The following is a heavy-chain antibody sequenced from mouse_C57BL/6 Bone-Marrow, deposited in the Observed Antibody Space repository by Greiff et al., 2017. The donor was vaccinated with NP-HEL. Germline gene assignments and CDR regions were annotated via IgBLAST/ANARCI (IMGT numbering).Heavy chain of an antibody. CDR1: GFTFSDFY. D-gene: IGHD2-1*01. J-gene: IGHJ4*01. CDR3: ARGSIYYGNYDAMDY. CDR2: SRNKANDYTT. Sequence: EVKLMESGGGLVQSGRSLRLSCATSGFTFSDFYMEWVRQAPGKGLEWIAASRNKANDYTTEYSASLKGRFSVSRDNSQSILYLQMNALRAEDTAIYYCARGSIYYGNYDAMDYWGQGTSVTVSS. V-gene: IGHV7-1*01.